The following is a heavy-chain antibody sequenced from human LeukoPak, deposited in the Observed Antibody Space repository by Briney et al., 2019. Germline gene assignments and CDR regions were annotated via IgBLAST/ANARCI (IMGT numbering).Heavy chain of an antibody. CDR3: ARVPPNYYYYHMDV. Sequence: PGGSLRLSCAASGFTFSSYAMHWVRQAPGKGLEYVSAISSNGGSTYYANSVKGRFTISRDNSKNTLYLQMGSLRAEDMAVYYCARVPPNYYYYHMDVWGKGTTVTVSS. CDR2: ISSNGGST. J-gene: IGHJ6*03. CDR1: GFTFSSYA. V-gene: IGHV3-64*01.